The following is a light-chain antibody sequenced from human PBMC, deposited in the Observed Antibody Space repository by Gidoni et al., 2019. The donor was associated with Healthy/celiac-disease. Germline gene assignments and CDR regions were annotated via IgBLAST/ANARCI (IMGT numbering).Light chain of an antibody. CDR2: DAS. CDR3: QQRSNWPPLLT. CDR1: QSVSSY. Sequence: DIVLTQSPATLSLSPGERATLSCRASQSVSSYLAWYQQKPGQAPRLLIYDASDRATGIPARFSGSGSGTDVTHTISSLEPEDFAVYYCQQRSNWPPLLTFGGGTKVEIK. V-gene: IGKV3-11*01. J-gene: IGKJ4*01.